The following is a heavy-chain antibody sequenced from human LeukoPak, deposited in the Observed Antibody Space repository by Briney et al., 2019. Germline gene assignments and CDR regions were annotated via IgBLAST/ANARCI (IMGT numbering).Heavy chain of an antibody. CDR2: IHYSGTT. CDR3: ARHHLYSGSHPDPFGY. V-gene: IGHV4-59*08. Sequence: SETLSLTCTVSGASISNYYWSWVRQPPGKALEWIGNIHYSGTTNYNPSLKSRVTISIDTSKSQFSLILRFVTAADTAVYYCARHHLYSGSHPDPFGYWGQGTLVTVSS. J-gene: IGHJ4*02. CDR1: GASISNYY. D-gene: IGHD1-26*01.